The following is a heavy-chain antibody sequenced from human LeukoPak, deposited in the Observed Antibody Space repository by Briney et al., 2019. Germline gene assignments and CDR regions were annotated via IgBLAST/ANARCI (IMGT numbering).Heavy chain of an antibody. CDR2: INHSGST. CDR3: ARDSRITILGDYYYGMDV. J-gene: IGHJ6*02. CDR1: GGSFSGYY. Sequence: SEALSLTCAVYGGSFSGYYWSWIRQPPGKGLEWIGEINHSGSTNYNPSLKSRVTISVDTSKNQFSLQLNSVTPEDTAVYYCARDSRITILGDYYYGMDVWGQGTTVTVSS. D-gene: IGHD3-3*01. V-gene: IGHV4-34*01.